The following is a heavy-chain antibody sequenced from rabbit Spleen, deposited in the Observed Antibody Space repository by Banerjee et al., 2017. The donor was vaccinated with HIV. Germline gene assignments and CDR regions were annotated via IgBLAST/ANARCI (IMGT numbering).Heavy chain of an antibody. CDR3: ARCPSTHYNL. CDR2: IDISSPRT. Sequence: QEQLVESGGGLVQPGGSLKLSCKASGFDFSVYGLSWVRQAPGKGLEWIACIDISSPRTWYATWAKGRFTISKTSSTTVTLQLNSLTAADTATYFCARCPSTHYNLWGPGTLVTVS. D-gene: IGHD3-3*01. V-gene: IGHV1S45*01. J-gene: IGHJ4*01. CDR1: GFDFSVYG.